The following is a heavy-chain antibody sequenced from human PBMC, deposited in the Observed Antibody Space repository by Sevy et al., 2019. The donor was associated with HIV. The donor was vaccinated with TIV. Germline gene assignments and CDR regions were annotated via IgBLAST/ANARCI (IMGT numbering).Heavy chain of an antibody. CDR1: GFTFSSYW. V-gene: IGHV3-7*03. Sequence: GGSLRLSCAASGFTFSSYWMSWVRQAPGKGLEWVANIKQDGSEKYYVDSVKGRFTIFRGNAKNSLYLQMNSLRAEDTAVYYCARDTRYPYYDFWSGYSSHGYYYYGMDVWGQGTTVTVSS. CDR3: ARDTRYPYYDFWSGYSSHGYYYYGMDV. J-gene: IGHJ6*02. D-gene: IGHD3-3*01. CDR2: IKQDGSEK.